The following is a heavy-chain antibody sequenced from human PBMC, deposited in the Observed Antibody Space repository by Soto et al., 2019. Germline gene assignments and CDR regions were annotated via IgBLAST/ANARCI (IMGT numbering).Heavy chain of an antibody. CDR2: ISGSGGST. Sequence: GGSLRLSCAASGFTFSSYAMSWVRQAPGKGLEWVSAISGSGGSTYYADSVKGRFTISRDNSKNTLYLQMNSLRAEDTAVYYCAKGEGQGYGDYVPTYDAFDIWGQGTMVTVSS. CDR1: GFTFSSYA. CDR3: AKGEGQGYGDYVPTYDAFDI. D-gene: IGHD4-17*01. V-gene: IGHV3-23*01. J-gene: IGHJ3*02.